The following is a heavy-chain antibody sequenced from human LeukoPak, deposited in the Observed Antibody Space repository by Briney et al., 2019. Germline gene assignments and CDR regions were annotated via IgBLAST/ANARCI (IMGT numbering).Heavy chain of an antibody. J-gene: IGHJ4*02. CDR1: GYTFTSYD. CDR2: INPNSGGT. Sequence: VASVKVSCKASGYTFTSYDINWVRQAPGQGLEWMGWINPNSGGTNYAQKFQGRVTMTRDTSISTAYMELSRLRSDDTAVYYCARSYGQCWYADYWGQGTLVTVSS. V-gene: IGHV1-2*02. CDR3: ARSYGQCWYADY. D-gene: IGHD6-13*01.